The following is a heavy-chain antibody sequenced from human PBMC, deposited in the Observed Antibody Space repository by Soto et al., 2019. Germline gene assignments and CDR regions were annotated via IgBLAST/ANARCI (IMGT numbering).Heavy chain of an antibody. J-gene: IGHJ6*02. V-gene: IGHV3-30-3*01. D-gene: IGHD2-2*01. CDR3: ARRTGGYCSSTSCFLGYYYYCGMDV. Sequence: QVQLVESGGGVVQPGRSLRLSCAASGFTFSSYAMHWVRQAPGKGLAWAADISYDGSNKYYADSVKGRYTISRDNSKNMLYLQMNSRRAEHTAVYYCARRTGGYCSSTSCFLGYYYYCGMDVWGQGTTVTVSS. CDR2: ISYDGSNK. CDR1: GFTFSSYA.